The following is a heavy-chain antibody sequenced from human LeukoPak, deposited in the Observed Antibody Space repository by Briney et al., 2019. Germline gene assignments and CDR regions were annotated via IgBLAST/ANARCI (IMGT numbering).Heavy chain of an antibody. J-gene: IGHJ4*02. Sequence: SQTLSLTCVISGDGVSSNTAAWNWIRQSPSRGLEWLGRTYYRSQWYNDYAVSVKSRITINPDTSKNQFSLQLNSVTPEDTAVYYCARVTVTTLENWGQGTLVTVSS. CDR3: ARVTVTTLEN. D-gene: IGHD4-17*01. V-gene: IGHV6-1*01. CDR1: GDGVSSNTAA. CDR2: TYYRSQWYN.